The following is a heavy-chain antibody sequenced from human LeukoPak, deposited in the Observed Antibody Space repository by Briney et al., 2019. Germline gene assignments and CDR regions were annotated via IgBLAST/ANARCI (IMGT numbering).Heavy chain of an antibody. D-gene: IGHD4-17*01. J-gene: IGHJ4*02. Sequence: GGSLRLSCAASGFTFSSYEMNRVRQAPGKGLEWVATIRQDGSQKYYVDSVKGRFTISRDNAKNSLYLQMNSLRAEDTAVYYCARESGSVTSEVDFDYWGQGTLVTVSS. CDR2: IRQDGSQK. CDR3: ARESGSVTSEVDFDY. V-gene: IGHV3-7*01. CDR1: GFTFSSYE.